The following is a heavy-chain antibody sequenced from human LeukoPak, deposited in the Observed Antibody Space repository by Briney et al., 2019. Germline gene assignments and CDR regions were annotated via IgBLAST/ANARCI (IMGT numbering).Heavy chain of an antibody. D-gene: IGHD4-17*01. V-gene: IGHV3-53*01. CDR2: IYSGGST. CDR1: GFTISSDY. Sequence: PGGSLRLSCAASGFTISSDYMSWVRQAPGMGLEWVSVIYSGGSTFYADSVKGRFTISRDNSKNTLYLQMNSLRAEDTAVYYCAKDDARYYGDYDYWGQGTLVTVSS. CDR3: AKDDARYYGDYDY. J-gene: IGHJ4*02.